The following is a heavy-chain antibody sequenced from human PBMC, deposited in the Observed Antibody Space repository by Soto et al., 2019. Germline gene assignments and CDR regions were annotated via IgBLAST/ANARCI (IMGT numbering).Heavy chain of an antibody. D-gene: IGHD1-1*01. CDR3: ARVGSRDAYNSVLDQ. CDR1: GRIFSSFP. Sequence: QVQVVQSGAEVKKPGSSVKISCTASGRIFSSFPTSWVRQVPGQGLEWMGGVISASGSVTYAPKFQGRVTMTAVNSAGIGYMELTSLTSEDTAIYYCARVGSRDAYNSVLDQWGPGTMVTVSS. CDR2: VISASGSV. V-gene: IGHV1-69*06. J-gene: IGHJ1*01.